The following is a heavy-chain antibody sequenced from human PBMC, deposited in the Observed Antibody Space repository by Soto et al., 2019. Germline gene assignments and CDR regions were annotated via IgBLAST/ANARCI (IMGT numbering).Heavy chain of an antibody. Sequence: XVSLRLSCAASGFTFSSYSMNWVRQAPGKGLEWVSYISSSSSTIYYADSVKGRFTISRDNAKNSLYLQMNSLRDEDTAVYYCARDNGDYYYYGMDVWGQGTTVTVSS. CDR2: ISSSSSTI. D-gene: IGHD4-17*01. V-gene: IGHV3-48*02. CDR1: GFTFSSYS. J-gene: IGHJ6*02. CDR3: ARDNGDYYYYGMDV.